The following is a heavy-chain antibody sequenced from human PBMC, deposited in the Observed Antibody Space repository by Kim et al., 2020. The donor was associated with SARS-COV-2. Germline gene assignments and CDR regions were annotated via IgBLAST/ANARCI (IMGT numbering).Heavy chain of an antibody. V-gene: IGHV3-15*01. Sequence: YAAPVKGRFTISSEDSKDTLYLQMDSLETEDTAVYYCTTGGRWLQLGFDYWGQGTLVTVSS. CDR3: TTGGRWLQLGFDY. J-gene: IGHJ4*02. D-gene: IGHD3-16*01.